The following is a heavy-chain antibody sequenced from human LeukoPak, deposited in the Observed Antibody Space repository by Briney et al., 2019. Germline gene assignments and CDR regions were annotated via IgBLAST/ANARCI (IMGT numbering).Heavy chain of an antibody. J-gene: IGHJ4*02. Sequence: SGGSLRLSCTASGFTFWNNVMRWVRQAPGKGLEWVSSISDSGIDTYYADSVRGRFTISRDNSKNTVFLQMNSLRAEDTAVYYCAKENGPEDYWGQGTLVTVSS. CDR3: AKENGPEDY. CDR2: ISDSGIDT. CDR1: GFTFWNNV. V-gene: IGHV3-23*01. D-gene: IGHD1-1*01.